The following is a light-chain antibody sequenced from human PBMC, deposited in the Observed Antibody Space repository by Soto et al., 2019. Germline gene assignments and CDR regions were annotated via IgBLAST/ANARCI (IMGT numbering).Light chain of an antibody. CDR3: AQGLATPFT. J-gene: IGKJ4*01. CDR2: LGS. V-gene: IGKV2-28*01. Sequence: DIVMTQSPLSLPVTPGEPASISCRSSQSLLHSNGYNYLDWYLQKPGQSPQLLIYLGSNRASGVPDRFSGSGSGTDFTLTISRVEAEDVGLYFCAQGLATPFTFGGGTKVDIK. CDR1: QSLLHSNGYNY.